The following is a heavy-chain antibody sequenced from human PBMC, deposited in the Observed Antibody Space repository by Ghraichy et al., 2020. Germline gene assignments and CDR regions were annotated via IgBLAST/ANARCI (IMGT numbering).Heavy chain of an antibody. CDR1: GFTFSRHW. D-gene: IGHD3-3*01. V-gene: IGHV3-7*01. CDR3: ARVIFLSFEF. J-gene: IGHJ4*02. CDR2: IKSDGSDI. Sequence: GGSLRLSCAASGFTFSRHWMSWVRQAPGKGLEWVASIKSDGSDIFYVDSVKGRFTISRDNAKNSLDLQMNSLRAEDTAVYYCARVIFLSFEFWGQGTLVTVSS.